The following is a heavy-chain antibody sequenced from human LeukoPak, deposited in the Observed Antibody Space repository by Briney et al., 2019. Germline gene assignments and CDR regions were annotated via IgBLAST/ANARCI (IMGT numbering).Heavy chain of an antibody. CDR3: ARQHSITFGEDY. J-gene: IGHJ4*02. D-gene: IGHD3-16*01. Sequence: ASVKVSCKASGYTFTSYDINWVRQATGQGLEWMGWMNPNSGNTGYAQKFQGRVTMTRNTSISTAYMELSSLRSEDTAVYYCARQHSITFGEDYWGQGTLVTVSS. CDR2: MNPNSGNT. V-gene: IGHV1-8*01. CDR1: GYTFTSYD.